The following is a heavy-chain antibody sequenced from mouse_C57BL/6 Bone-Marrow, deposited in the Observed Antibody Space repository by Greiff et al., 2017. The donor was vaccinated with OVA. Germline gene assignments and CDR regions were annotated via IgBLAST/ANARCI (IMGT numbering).Heavy chain of an antibody. J-gene: IGHJ2*01. V-gene: IGHV1-81*01. CDR2: IYPRSVNT. Sequence: VHLQQSGAELARPGSSVKLSFKASFYTFTSSCIRLLKHRTGPGLEWIVAIYPRSVNTSYNEKFTVKATLTADKSSSTAYMELRSLSSEDSAVYFCARGDFDYWGQGTTLTVSS. CDR1: FYTFTSSC. CDR3: ARGDFDY.